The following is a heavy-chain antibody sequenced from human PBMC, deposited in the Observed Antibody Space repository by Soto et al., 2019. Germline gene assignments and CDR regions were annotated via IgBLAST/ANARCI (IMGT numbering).Heavy chain of an antibody. CDR1: GGTFSSYT. CDR2: IIPILGIA. V-gene: IGHV1-69*04. D-gene: IGHD6-19*01. Sequence: SVKVSCKASGGTFSSYTISWVRQAPGQGLEWMGRIIPILGIANYAQKFQGRVTITADKSTSTAYMELSSLRSEDTAVYYCARDVEAVAGRDDYWGQGTLVTVSS. CDR3: ARDVEAVAGRDDY. J-gene: IGHJ4*02.